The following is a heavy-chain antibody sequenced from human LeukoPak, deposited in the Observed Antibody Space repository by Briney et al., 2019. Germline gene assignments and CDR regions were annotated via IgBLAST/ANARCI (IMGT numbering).Heavy chain of an antibody. CDR1: GFTFSSYN. Sequence: GGSLRLSCAASGFTFSSYNMNWVRQAPGKGLEWVSSISSSTTYIYYADSVKGRFTISRDNAKSSLYLHMNSLRAEDTAVYYCTRDSRYSYGYNGMDVWGQGTTVTVSS. J-gene: IGHJ6*02. CDR2: ISSSTTYI. CDR3: TRDSRYSYGYNGMDV. D-gene: IGHD5-18*01. V-gene: IGHV3-21*01.